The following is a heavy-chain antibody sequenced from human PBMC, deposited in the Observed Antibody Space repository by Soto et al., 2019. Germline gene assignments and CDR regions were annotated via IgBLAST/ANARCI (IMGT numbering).Heavy chain of an antibody. J-gene: IGHJ4*02. CDR1: GYTLTELS. CDR2: FDPEDADT. Sequence: ASVKVSCKVSGYTLTELSMHWVREAPGKGLEWMGGFDPEDADTIYAQKFQGRVTMTEDTSTDTAYMELSNLRSEDTAVYYCATLKSDLGLSGNYFNYFDYWGQGTLVTVSS. CDR3: ATLKSDLGLSGNYFNYFDY. D-gene: IGHD3-10*01. V-gene: IGHV1-24*01.